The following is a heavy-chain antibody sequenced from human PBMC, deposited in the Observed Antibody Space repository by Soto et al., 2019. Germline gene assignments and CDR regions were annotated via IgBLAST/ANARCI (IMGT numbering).Heavy chain of an antibody. D-gene: IGHD3-16*01. CDR2: MNPNSGNT. J-gene: IGHJ5*02. CDR3: WGGGGGFSRFDP. V-gene: IGHV1-8*01. CDR1: GYTFTSYD. Sequence: QVQLVQSGAEVKKPGASVKVSCKASGYTFTSYDINWVRQATGQGLEWMGWMNPNSGNTGYAQKFQGRVTMTRNTSIGTGYMERGSLGAAEPAGYYCWGGGGGFSRFDPWGQGTLVTVSS.